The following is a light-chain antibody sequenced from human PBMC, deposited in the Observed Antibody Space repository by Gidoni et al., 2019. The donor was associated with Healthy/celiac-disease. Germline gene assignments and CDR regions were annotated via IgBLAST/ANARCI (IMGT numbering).Light chain of an antibody. V-gene: IGLV3-25*03. CDR1: ALPKHY. CDR3: QSADSSGTHWV. CDR2: KDS. Sequence: SYELTQPPSVSVPPGQKARITCSGDALPKHYAYWYQQKPGQAPVLVIYKDSERPSGITERFSGSSSGTTVTLTISGVQAEDEVDYYCQSADSSGTHWVFGGGTKLTVL. J-gene: IGLJ3*02.